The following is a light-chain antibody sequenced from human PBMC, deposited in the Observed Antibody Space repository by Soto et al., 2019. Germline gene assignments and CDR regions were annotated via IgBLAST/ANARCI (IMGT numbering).Light chain of an antibody. J-gene: IGLJ1*01. V-gene: IGLV2-8*01. CDR3: SSYAGSNIFV. CDR1: SSDVGAYNY. CDR2: EVS. Sequence: QSALTQPPSTSGSPGQSVTISCTGTSSDVGAYNYVSWYQQHPGKAPKLMISEVSKRPSGVPDRFSGSKSGNTASLTVSGIQADDEADYYCSSYAGSNIFVFGTGTKLTVL.